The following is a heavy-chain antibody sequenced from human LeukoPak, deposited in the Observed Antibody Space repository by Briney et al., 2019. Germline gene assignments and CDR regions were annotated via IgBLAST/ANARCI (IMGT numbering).Heavy chain of an antibody. CDR2: INPSGGST. CDR3: ARLRSVLHYYYGMDV. CDR1: GYTFTSYY. V-gene: IGHV1-46*01. Sequence: ASVKVSCKASGYTFTSYYMHWVRQAPGQGLEWMGIINPSGGSTSYAQKFQGRVTMTRDTSTSTVYMELSSLKASDTAMYYCARLRSVLHYYYGMDVWGQGTTVTVSS. J-gene: IGHJ6*02. D-gene: IGHD1-26*01.